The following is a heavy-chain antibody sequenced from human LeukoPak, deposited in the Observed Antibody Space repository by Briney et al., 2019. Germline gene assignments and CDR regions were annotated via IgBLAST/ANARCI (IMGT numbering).Heavy chain of an antibody. V-gene: IGHV1-46*01. CDR1: GYTFTSYY. D-gene: IGHD3-22*01. CDR2: INPSGGST. Sequence: GASVKVSCKASGYTFTSYYMHWVRQAPGQGLEWMGIINPSGGSTSYAQKFQGRVTMTRDTSTSTVYMELSSLRSEDTAVYYCARDGYYYDSSGPGSGAFDIWGQGTMVTVSS. J-gene: IGHJ3*02. CDR3: ARDGYYYDSSGPGSGAFDI.